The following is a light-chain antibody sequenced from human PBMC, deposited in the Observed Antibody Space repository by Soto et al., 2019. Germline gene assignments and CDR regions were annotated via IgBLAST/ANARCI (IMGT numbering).Light chain of an antibody. CDR1: QSVSGW. Sequence: DIQLTQSPSTLSASVGDTVTVTCRASQSVSGWLAWYQQKPGESPKRLIYDAPALPRWVPSRFRGSGSGTKFTLPIASLQADDFSTYYCQQYETFSGTFGPGTKVDIK. J-gene: IGKJ1*01. V-gene: IGKV1-5*01. CDR2: DAP. CDR3: QQYETFSGT.